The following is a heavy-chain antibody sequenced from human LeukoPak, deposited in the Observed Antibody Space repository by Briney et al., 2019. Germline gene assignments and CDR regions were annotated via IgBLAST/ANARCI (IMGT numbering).Heavy chain of an antibody. Sequence: GESLKISCKGSGYSFTTYWIGWVRQMPGKGLEWMGIIYPGDSDTRYSPSFQGQVTMSADKSISTAYLQWSSLKASDAAMYYCGRSKYSTSWQYYFDYWGQGTLVTVSS. CDR2: IYPGDSDT. D-gene: IGHD6-13*01. CDR1: GYSFTTYW. V-gene: IGHV5-51*01. CDR3: GRSKYSTSWQYYFDY. J-gene: IGHJ4*02.